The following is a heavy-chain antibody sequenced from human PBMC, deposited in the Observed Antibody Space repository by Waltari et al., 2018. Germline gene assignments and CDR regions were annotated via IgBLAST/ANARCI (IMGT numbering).Heavy chain of an antibody. CDR1: DYHISRDDY. J-gene: IGHJ4*02. CDR3: ASRVTATNYYFDN. D-gene: IGHD2-15*01. V-gene: IGHV4-38-2*02. CDR2: ILQDGRT. Sequence: QVQPQESGAGLVKTSETLSLTCTGFDYHISRDDYVGWIRQPPGKGLEWIGTILQDGRTYYNPSLKSRVTTSVDTSKNQFSLKLSSVTAADTAVYYCASRVTATNYYFDNWGQGTLVTVSS.